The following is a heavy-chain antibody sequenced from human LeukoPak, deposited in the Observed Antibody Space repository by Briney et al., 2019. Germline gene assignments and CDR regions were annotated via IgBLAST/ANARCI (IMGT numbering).Heavy chain of an antibody. CDR2: INADNGNT. CDR3: ARSASYSSGPGAFDI. CDR1: GYTFTSYL. J-gene: IGHJ3*02. V-gene: IGHV1-3*01. Sequence: GASVKVSCKASGYTFTSYLMHWVRQAPGQRLEWMGWINADNGNTKYSQNFQGRVTIARDTSASTAYMELSSLRSEDTAVYYCARSASYSSGPGAFDIWGQGTMVTVSS. D-gene: IGHD6-19*01.